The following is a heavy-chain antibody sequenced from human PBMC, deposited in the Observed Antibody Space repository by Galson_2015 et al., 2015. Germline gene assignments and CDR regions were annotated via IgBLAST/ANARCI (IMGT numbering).Heavy chain of an antibody. CDR1: GFSFSSYD. J-gene: IGHJ4*02. Sequence: LILSCAASGFSFSSYDAHWVRQAPGTGREWGAFIWHDGTNKYYADSVKGRFTITRDNSKNTLYLQMNSLRAEDTAICYCARDTWCCSSISCYAQYWFDYWGQGTPVTVSS. CDR3: ARDTWCCSSISCYAQYWFDY. D-gene: IGHD2-2*01. V-gene: IGHV3-33*01. CDR2: IWHDGTNK.